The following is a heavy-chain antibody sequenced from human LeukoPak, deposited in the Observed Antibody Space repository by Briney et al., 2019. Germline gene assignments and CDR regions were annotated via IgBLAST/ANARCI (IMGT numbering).Heavy chain of an antibody. J-gene: IGHJ4*02. Sequence: GGSLRLSCAASGFTFSSYGMHWVRQAPGKGLEWVAVISYDGSNKYYADSVKGRFTISRDNSKNTLYLQMNSLGAEDTAVYYCAKDIAAAGTPDYWGQGTLVTVSS. V-gene: IGHV3-30*18. D-gene: IGHD6-13*01. CDR2: ISYDGSNK. CDR1: GFTFSSYG. CDR3: AKDIAAAGTPDY.